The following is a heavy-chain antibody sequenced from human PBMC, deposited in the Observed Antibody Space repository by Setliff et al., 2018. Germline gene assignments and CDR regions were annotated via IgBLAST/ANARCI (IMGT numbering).Heavy chain of an antibody. Sequence: ASVKVSCKASGYTFTGYYMHWVRQAPGQGLEWMGWINPNSGGTNYAQKFQGWVTMTRDTSISTAYMELSRLRSDDTAVYYCARDRGYYYDSSGSSLDYWGQGTLVTVSS. J-gene: IGHJ4*02. V-gene: IGHV1-2*04. CDR2: INPNSGGT. CDR3: ARDRGYYYDSSGSSLDY. D-gene: IGHD3-22*01. CDR1: GYTFTGYY.